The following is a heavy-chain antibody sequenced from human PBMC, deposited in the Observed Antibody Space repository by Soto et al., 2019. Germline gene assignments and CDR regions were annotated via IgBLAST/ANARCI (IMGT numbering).Heavy chain of an antibody. Sequence: ETLSLTCTVSNGSPSNFYWSWIRQPPGKGLEWIGYVYYTGSTSYNPSLKSRVTFSADSSRGQFSLRLNSVTAADTAVYYCARTVLGPDLLADSFVDYYYYMDVWGQGTTVTVSS. CDR3: ARTVLGPDLLADSFVDYYYYMDV. J-gene: IGHJ6*03. CDR2: VYYTGST. CDR1: NGSPSNFY. V-gene: IGHV4-59*08. D-gene: IGHD3-9*01.